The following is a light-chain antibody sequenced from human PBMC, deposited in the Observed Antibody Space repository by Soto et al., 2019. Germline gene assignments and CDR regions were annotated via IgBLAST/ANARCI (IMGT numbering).Light chain of an antibody. J-gene: IGKJ5*01. CDR2: GAS. CDR1: QSVNTRY. Sequence: EIVLTQSPGTLSLSPGERATLSCRASQSVNTRYSAWYQQKPGQAPRLLIYGASTRATGIPARFSGSGSGTEFTLTISSLQSEDFAVYYCQQYNNWPPITFGQGTRLEIK. V-gene: IGKV3-15*01. CDR3: QQYNNWPPIT.